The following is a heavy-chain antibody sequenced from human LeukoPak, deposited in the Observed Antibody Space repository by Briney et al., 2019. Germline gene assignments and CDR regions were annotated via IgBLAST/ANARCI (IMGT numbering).Heavy chain of an antibody. D-gene: IGHD6-19*01. CDR1: GYTLTQLS. Sequence: GASVKVSRKVCGYTLTQLSMHGLRQAPGKGLEWMGGFDPEDGETIYAQKFQGRVTMTEDTSTDTAYMELSSVRSEDTAVYYCATGYSSCLDAFDIWGQGTMVTVSS. V-gene: IGHV1-24*01. J-gene: IGHJ3*02. CDR2: FDPEDGET. CDR3: ATGYSSCLDAFDI.